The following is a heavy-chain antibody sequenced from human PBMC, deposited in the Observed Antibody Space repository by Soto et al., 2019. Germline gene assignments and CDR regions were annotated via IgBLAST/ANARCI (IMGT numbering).Heavy chain of an antibody. J-gene: IGHJ4*02. CDR1: GYTLTELS. V-gene: IGHV1-24*01. D-gene: IGHD2-21*02. Sequence: GASVKVSCKVSGYTLTELSMHWVRQAPGKGLEWMGGFDPEDGETIYAQKFQGRVTMTEDTSTDTAYMELSSLRSEDTAVYYCATDLIMVTALDYWGQGTLVTVSS. CDR2: FDPEDGET. CDR3: ATDLIMVTALDY.